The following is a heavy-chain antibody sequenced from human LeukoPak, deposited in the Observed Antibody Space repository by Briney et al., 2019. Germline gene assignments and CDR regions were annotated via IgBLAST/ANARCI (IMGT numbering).Heavy chain of an antibody. D-gene: IGHD3-9*01. J-gene: IGHJ6*01. CDR2: ISGSGGST. Sequence: GGSLRLSCAASGFTFSSYAMSWVRQAPGKGLEWVSAISGSGGSTYYADSVKGRFTISRDNSKNTLYLQMNSLRAEDTAVYYCAKGGEYYDTLTGYYPGPYNYGMDVWGQGTTVTGSS. CDR3: AKGGEYYDTLTGYYPGPYNYGMDV. CDR1: GFTFSSYA. V-gene: IGHV3-23*01.